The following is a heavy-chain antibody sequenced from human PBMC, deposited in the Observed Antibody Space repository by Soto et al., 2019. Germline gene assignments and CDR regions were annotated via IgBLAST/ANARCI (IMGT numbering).Heavy chain of an antibody. Sequence: LQLQESGPGLVKPSETLSLTCTVSGGSFDITSSYWAWVRQPPGKVLAWIAYIYYSGSTYYNPSRKSRITISVDTATNQLSLSLSSVTAADTAVYYCATIPIVGTKPYYSNSWGQGTLVTVSS. CDR1: GGSFDITSSY. D-gene: IGHD1-1*01. CDR2: IYYSGST. J-gene: IGHJ4*02. CDR3: ATIPIVGTKPYYSNS. V-gene: IGHV4-39*01.